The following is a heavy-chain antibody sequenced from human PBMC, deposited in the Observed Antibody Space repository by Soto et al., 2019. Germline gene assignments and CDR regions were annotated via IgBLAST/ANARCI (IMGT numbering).Heavy chain of an antibody. D-gene: IGHD2-2*01. V-gene: IGHV5-10-1*01. CDR2: IDPSDSYT. Sequence: GVSLKISCKGSGYSFTSYWISWVRPQPGKGLEWMGRIDPSDSYTNYSPSFQGHVTISADKSISTAYLQWSSLKASDTAMYYCARHPLGVVVVPAAIPVGYYYYGMDVWGQGTTVTVSS. CDR3: ARHPLGVVVVPAAIPVGYYYYGMDV. J-gene: IGHJ6*02. CDR1: GYSFTSYW.